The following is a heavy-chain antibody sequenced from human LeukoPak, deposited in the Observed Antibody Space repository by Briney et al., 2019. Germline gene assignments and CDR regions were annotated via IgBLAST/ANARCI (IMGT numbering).Heavy chain of an antibody. D-gene: IGHD6-19*01. V-gene: IGHV4-39*01. J-gene: IGHJ4*02. CDR3: ARQSSGWVFDY. Sequence: SETLSLTCTVSGGSISSGGYHWSWIRQHPGKGLEWIGYIYYSGSTYYNPSLKSRVTISVDTSKNQFSLKLSSVTAADTAVYYCARQSSGWVFDYWGQGTLVTVSS. CDR2: IYYSGST. CDR1: GGSISSGGYH.